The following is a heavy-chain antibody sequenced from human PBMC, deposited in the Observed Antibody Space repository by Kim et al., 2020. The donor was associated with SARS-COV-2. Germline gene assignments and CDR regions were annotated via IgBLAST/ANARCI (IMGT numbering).Heavy chain of an antibody. J-gene: IGHJ4*02. V-gene: IGHV3-15*01. Sequence: YAAPVKGRFTISGDDSKNTLYLHMNRLKTEDTAVYYCTTLWVRVATIVDYWGQGTLVTVSS. CDR3: TTLWVRVATIVDY. D-gene: IGHD5-12*01.